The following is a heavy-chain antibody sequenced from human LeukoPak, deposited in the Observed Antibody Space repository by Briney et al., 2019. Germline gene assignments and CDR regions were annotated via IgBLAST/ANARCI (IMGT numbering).Heavy chain of an antibody. CDR1: GGSISSYY. V-gene: IGHV4-59*01. Sequence: SETLSLTCTVSGGSISSYYWSWTRQPPRKGLEWIGYIYYSGSTNYNPSLKSRVTISVDTSKNQFSLKLSSVTAADTAVYYCARIREDSYGPLDYWGQGTLVTVSS. CDR3: ARIREDSYGPLDY. D-gene: IGHD5-18*01. J-gene: IGHJ4*02. CDR2: IYYSGST.